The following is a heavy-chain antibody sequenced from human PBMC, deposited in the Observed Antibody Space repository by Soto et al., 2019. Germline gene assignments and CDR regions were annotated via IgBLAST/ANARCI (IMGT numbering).Heavy chain of an antibody. CDR3: ARSGAYCTSITCLFDSF. CDR2: ISAYNGDT. CDR1: GYTFTSYG. Sequence: ASVKVSCKASGYTFTSYGYAWVRQAPGQGLEWMGWISAYNGDTNYAQKFQDRVTLTTDTSTTTAHMELRNLGSDDTAVYYCARSGAYCTSITCLFDSFWGLGTRVTVSS. J-gene: IGHJ4*02. V-gene: IGHV1-18*01. D-gene: IGHD2-8*01.